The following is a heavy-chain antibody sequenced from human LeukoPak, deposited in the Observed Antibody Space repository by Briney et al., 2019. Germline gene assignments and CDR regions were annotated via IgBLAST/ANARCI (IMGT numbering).Heavy chain of an antibody. V-gene: IGHV3-23*01. J-gene: IGHJ4*02. Sequence: GRSLRLSCAASGFTFSSYAMSWVRQAPGKGLEWVSAISGSGGSTYYADSVKGRFTISRDNSKNTLYLQMNSLRAEDTAVYYCAKALAVYYYDSSGYPGYWGQGTLVTVSS. CDR1: GFTFSSYA. D-gene: IGHD3-22*01. CDR3: AKALAVYYYDSSGYPGY. CDR2: ISGSGGST.